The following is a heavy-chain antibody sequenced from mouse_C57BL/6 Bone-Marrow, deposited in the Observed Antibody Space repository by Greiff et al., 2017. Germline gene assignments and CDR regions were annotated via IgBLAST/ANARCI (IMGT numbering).Heavy chain of an antibody. CDR3: AREEGNPFAY. CDR1: GYTFTSYW. CDR2: IDPSDSYT. D-gene: IGHD2-1*01. V-gene: IGHV1-69*01. J-gene: IGHJ3*01. Sequence: VQLQQPGAELVMPGASVKLSCNASGYTFTSYWMHWVKQRPGQGLEWIGEIDPSDSYTNYNQKFKGKSTLTVDKSSSTAYMQLSSLTSEDSAVYYCAREEGNPFAYWGQGTLVTVSA.